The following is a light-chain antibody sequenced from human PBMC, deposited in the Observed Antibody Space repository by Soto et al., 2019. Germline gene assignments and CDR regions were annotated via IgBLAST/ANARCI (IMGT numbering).Light chain of an antibody. J-gene: IGKJ1*01. CDR3: QQYGSSVWT. CDR2: GAS. Sequence: IVLTQSPGTLSLSPGERATHSCRASQSVTSNYIACYQQKLGQAPRLILFGASSRATGIPDRFSGSGSGTDFSLTISRLEPEDFAVYYCQQYGSSVWTFGQGTKVEIK. CDR1: QSVTSNY. V-gene: IGKV3-20*01.